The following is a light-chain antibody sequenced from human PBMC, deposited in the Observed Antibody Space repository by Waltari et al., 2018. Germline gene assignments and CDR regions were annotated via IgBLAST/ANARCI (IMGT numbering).Light chain of an antibody. Sequence: DIVMTQSPDSLAVSLGERATINCKSSQSVLHSSNNRNYLAWYQQQPGQPPKLLISWASTRESGVPDRFSGSGSATDFTLTISSLQAEDVAVYYCQQYYSTPPTFGGGTKVEIK. CDR3: QQYYSTPPT. CDR2: WAS. V-gene: IGKV4-1*01. CDR1: QSVLHSSNNRNY. J-gene: IGKJ4*01.